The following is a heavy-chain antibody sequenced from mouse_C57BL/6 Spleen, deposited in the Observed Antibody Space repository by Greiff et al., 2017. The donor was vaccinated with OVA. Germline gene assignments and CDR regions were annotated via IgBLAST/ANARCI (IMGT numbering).Heavy chain of an antibody. CDR1: GYTFTSYW. Sequence: QVQLQQPGAELVKPGASVKLSCKASGYTFTSYWMHWVKQRPGRGLEWLGRIDPTRGGTTYTEKFKSKATLTVDKPSSTAYMQLSSLTSEDSAVYDGARDDGYRFAYGGQGALVTVSA. CDR2: IDPTRGGT. V-gene: IGHV1-72*01. D-gene: IGHD2-3*01. J-gene: IGHJ3*01. CDR3: ARDDGYRFAY.